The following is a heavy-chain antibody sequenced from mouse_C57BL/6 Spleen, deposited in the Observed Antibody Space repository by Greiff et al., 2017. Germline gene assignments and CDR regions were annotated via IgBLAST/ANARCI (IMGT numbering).Heavy chain of an antibody. Sequence: VQVVESGAELVRPGASVTLSCKASGYTFTDYEMHWVKQTPVHGLEWIGAIDPETGGTAYNQKFKGKAILTADKSSSTAYMELRSLTSEDSAVYYCTRYSSGYDYWGQGTTLTVSS. CDR2: IDPETGGT. D-gene: IGHD3-2*02. CDR3: TRYSSGYDY. CDR1: GYTFTDYE. J-gene: IGHJ2*01. V-gene: IGHV1-15*01.